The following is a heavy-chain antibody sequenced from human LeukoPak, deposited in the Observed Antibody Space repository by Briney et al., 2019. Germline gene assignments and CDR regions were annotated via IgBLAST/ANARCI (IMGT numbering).Heavy chain of an antibody. D-gene: IGHD2-21*01. CDR2: ISSSSSYI. CDR3: ARDCGGYFDY. V-gene: IGHV3-21*01. CDR1: GFTFSSYG. J-gene: IGHJ4*02. Sequence: GGSLRLSCAASGFTFSSYGMHWVRQAPGKGLEWVSSISSSSSYIYYADSVKGRFTISRDNAKNSLYLQMNSLRAEDTAVYYCARDCGGYFDYWGQGTLVTVSS.